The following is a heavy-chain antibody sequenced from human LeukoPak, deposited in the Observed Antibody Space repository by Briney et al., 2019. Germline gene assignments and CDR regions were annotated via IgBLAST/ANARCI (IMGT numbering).Heavy chain of an antibody. Sequence: PGGSLRLSCAASGFTFSSYAMSWVRQAPGKGLEWVSSISGSGGSTYYADSVKGRFTISRDNSKNTLYLQMNSLRAEDTAVYYCARHLSIAARPDFDYWGQGTLVTVSS. J-gene: IGHJ4*02. V-gene: IGHV3-23*01. CDR2: ISGSGGST. D-gene: IGHD6-6*01. CDR3: ARHLSIAARPDFDY. CDR1: GFTFSSYA.